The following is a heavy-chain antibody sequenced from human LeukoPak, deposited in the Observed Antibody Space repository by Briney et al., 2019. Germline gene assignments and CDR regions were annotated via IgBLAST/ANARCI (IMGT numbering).Heavy chain of an antibody. Sequence: GGSLRLSCAASGFTFSSYSMNWVRQAPGKGLEWVSYISSSSSTIYYADSVKGRFTISRDNSKNTLYLQMNSLRAEDTAVYYCAKARYYYDSSGYYSSPFDYWGQGTLVTVSS. V-gene: IGHV3-48*01. CDR2: ISSSSSTI. D-gene: IGHD3-22*01. J-gene: IGHJ4*02. CDR3: AKARYYYDSSGYYSSPFDY. CDR1: GFTFSSYS.